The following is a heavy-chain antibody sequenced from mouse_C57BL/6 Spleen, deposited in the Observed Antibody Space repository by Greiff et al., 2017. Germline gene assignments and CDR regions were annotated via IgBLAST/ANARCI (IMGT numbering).Heavy chain of an antibody. V-gene: IGHV1-82*01. CDR3: AKTMVTGWYFEV. J-gene: IGHJ1*03. CDR1: GYAFSSSW. CDR2: IYPGDGDT. D-gene: IGHD2-2*01. Sequence: QVQLQQSGPELVKPGASVKISCKASGYAFSSSWMNWVKQRPGKGLEWIGRIYPGDGDTNYNGKFKGKATLTADKSSSTAYMQLSSLTSEDSAVYFCAKTMVTGWYFEVWGTGTTVTVSS.